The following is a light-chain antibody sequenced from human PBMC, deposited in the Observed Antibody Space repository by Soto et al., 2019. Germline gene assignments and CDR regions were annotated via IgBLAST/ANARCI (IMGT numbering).Light chain of an antibody. J-gene: IGKJ1*01. CDR2: GAS. V-gene: IGKV3-20*01. CDR1: QSVSSSY. Sequence: EIVLTQSPGTLSLSPGERATLSCRASQSVSSSYLAWYEQKPGQAPRLLIYGASSRAIGIPDRFSGSGSGTDFTLTVSRLEPEDFAVYYCHQYSISPWTVGQGTKVDI. CDR3: HQYSISPWT.